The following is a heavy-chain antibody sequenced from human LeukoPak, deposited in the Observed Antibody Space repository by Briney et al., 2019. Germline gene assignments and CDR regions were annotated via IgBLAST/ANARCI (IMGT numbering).Heavy chain of an antibody. D-gene: IGHD4-23*01. Sequence: SETLFLTCTVSGGSISSGDYYWSWIRQPPGKGLEWIGYIYYSGSTYYNPSLKSRVTISVDTSKNQFSLKLSSVTAADTAVYYCARDDSGGTNRFFQHWGQGTLVTVSS. CDR1: GGSISSGDYY. J-gene: IGHJ1*01. CDR3: ARDDSGGTNRFFQH. V-gene: IGHV4-30-4*01. CDR2: IYYSGST.